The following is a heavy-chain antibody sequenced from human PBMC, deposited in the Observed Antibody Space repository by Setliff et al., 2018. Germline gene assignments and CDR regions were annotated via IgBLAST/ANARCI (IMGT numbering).Heavy chain of an antibody. J-gene: IGHJ6*03. CDR3: ARRGVGMGMDV. V-gene: IGHV3-73*01. D-gene: IGHD2-2*01. Sequence: GESLRLSCAASEFSLSDFHMHWVRQAPGKGLEWVGRVRRKTNSYATAYSASLKGRFTISRDDSKNTAYLQMNSLQSEDTAVYYCARRGVGMGMDVWGKGTTVTVSS. CDR1: EFSLSDFH. CDR2: VRRKTNSYAT.